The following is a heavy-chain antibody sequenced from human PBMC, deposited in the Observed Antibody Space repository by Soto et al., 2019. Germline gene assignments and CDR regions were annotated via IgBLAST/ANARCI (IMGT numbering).Heavy chain of an antibody. V-gene: IGHV1-8*01. CDR1: GHTFTTDD. J-gene: IGHJ5*02. CDR2: XDPNTXNR. D-gene: IGHD6-13*01. CDR3: ARYERGAAFTS. Sequence: XSVKVSCKASGHTFTTDDINWVRQATGQGPEWLAWXDPNTXNRGHAKKFQXXVTMTGDXXISKVYMEMSSLTSEDTAIYYCARYERGAAFTSWGQGTPVTVSS.